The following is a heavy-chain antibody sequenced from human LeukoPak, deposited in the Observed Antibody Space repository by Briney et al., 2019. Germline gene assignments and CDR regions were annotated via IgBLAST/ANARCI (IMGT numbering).Heavy chain of an antibody. Sequence: GESLKISCKASGYTFTSYWIGWVRQMPGKGLGWLGIIHPSDSDTRYGPSFQGQVTISADKSINTAYVQWTNLKASDTAMFYCARASALYDFWSRLQSVFDYWGQGTLVTVSS. CDR2: IHPSDSDT. D-gene: IGHD3-3*01. CDR3: ARASALYDFWSRLQSVFDY. J-gene: IGHJ4*02. V-gene: IGHV5-51*01. CDR1: GYTFTSYW.